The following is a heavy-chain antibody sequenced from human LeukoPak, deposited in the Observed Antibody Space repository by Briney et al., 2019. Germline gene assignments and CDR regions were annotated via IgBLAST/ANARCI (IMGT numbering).Heavy chain of an antibody. J-gene: IGHJ5*02. D-gene: IGHD5-12*01. Sequence: SVKVSCKASGGTFSNYALSWVRQAPGQGLEWMGAIIPFLDTSNYPPKFQDRVTITTDESTSTAYMELSSLRSDDTAVYYCARAQAGNYDWPLDLWGQGTLVTVSS. V-gene: IGHV1-69*05. CDR3: ARAQAGNYDWPLDL. CDR1: GGTFSNYA. CDR2: IIPFLDTS.